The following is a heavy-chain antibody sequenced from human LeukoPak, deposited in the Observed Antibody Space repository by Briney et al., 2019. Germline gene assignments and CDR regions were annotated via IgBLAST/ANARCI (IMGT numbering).Heavy chain of an antibody. Sequence: PGGSLTLSCAASGFTFSSYRMSWLRQAPGKGRVWVANIKQDGSEKYYVDSVKGRFTISTDNAKNSLYLQMNSLRAEDTAVYYCARDQRGLLTYNWFGPWGEGTLVTVSS. D-gene: IGHD1-26*01. CDR2: IKQDGSEK. J-gene: IGHJ5*02. CDR1: GFTFSSYR. V-gene: IGHV3-7*01. CDR3: ARDQRGLLTYNWFGP.